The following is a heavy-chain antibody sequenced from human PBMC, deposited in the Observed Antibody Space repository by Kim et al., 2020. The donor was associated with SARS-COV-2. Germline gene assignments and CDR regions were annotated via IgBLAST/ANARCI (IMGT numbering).Heavy chain of an antibody. D-gene: IGHD3-3*01. V-gene: IGHV3-30*18. Sequence: GGSLRLSCAASGFTFSNYGMSWVRQAPGKGLEWVATISYDRGVKNSADSVKGRFTISRDDSKNTLYLEMNSMRVEDTAVYYCAKGLTILLDFWGQGYLVTVSS. CDR2: ISYDRGVK. J-gene: IGHJ4*02. CDR1: GFTFSNYG. CDR3: AKGLTILLDF.